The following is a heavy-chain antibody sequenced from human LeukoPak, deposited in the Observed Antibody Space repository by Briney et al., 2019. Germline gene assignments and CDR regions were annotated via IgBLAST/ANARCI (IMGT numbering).Heavy chain of an antibody. V-gene: IGHV3-49*04. J-gene: IGHJ3*02. Sequence: GVLRLSCAASGFTFSSYSMNWVRQAPGKGLEWVGFIRSKAYGGTTEYAASVKGRFTISRDDSKSIAYLQMNSLKTEDTAVYYCTRAPSHPGIWGQGTMVTVSS. CDR1: GFTFSSYS. CDR2: IRSKAYGGTT. CDR3: TRAPSHPGI.